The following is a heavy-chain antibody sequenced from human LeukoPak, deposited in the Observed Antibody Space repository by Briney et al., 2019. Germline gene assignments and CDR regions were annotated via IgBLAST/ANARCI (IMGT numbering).Heavy chain of an antibody. CDR2: IKQDGSEK. Sequence: GGSLRLSCAASGFTFSSYWMNWVRLAPGKGLEWVGNIKQDGSEKYYVDSVKGRFTISRDSAQNSLYLQMNSLRAEDTAIYYCATSTAAAGTDWGQGTLVTVSA. CDR1: GFTFSSYW. V-gene: IGHV3-7*03. J-gene: IGHJ4*02. CDR3: ATSTAAAGTD. D-gene: IGHD6-13*01.